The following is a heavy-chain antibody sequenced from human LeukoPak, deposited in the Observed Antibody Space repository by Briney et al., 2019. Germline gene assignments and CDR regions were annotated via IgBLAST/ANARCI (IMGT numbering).Heavy chain of an antibody. CDR2: ISWNSGSI. CDR3: AKDLGYERSGIYRE. J-gene: IGHJ4*02. D-gene: IGHD3-22*01. Sequence: SLRLSCAASGFTFDDYAMNWVRQVPGKGLEWVSGISWNSGSIGYADSVKGRFTISRDNAKNSLYLQMNSLRAEDTALYYCAKDLGYERSGIYRERGQGTLVTVSS. CDR1: GFTFDDYA. V-gene: IGHV3-9*01.